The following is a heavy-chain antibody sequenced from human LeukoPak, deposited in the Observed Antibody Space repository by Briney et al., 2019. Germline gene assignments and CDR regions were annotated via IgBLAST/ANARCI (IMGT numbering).Heavy chain of an antibody. Sequence: GGSLRLSCAASGFTFSSYSMNWVRQAPGKGLEWVSSISSSSSYIYYADSVKGRFTISRDNAKNSLYLQMNSLRAEDTAVYYCARDLGDSSENWFDPWGQGTLVTVSS. J-gene: IGHJ5*02. CDR1: GFTFSSYS. D-gene: IGHD3-22*01. V-gene: IGHV3-21*04. CDR2: ISSSSSYI. CDR3: ARDLGDSSENWFDP.